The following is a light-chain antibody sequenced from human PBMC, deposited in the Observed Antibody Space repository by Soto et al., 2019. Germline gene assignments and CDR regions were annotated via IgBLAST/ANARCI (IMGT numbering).Light chain of an antibody. J-gene: IGLJ1*01. CDR3: QSYDSSLSGYV. CDR2: GNS. V-gene: IGLV1-40*01. CDR1: SSNVGAGYD. Sequence: QSALAPPPSVSGAPGQRVTISCTGSSSNVGAGYDVHWYQQLPGTAPKLLIYGNSNRPSGVPDRFSGFKSGSSGSLAITGLQAEDEADYYCQSYDSSLSGYVFXTGTKLTVL.